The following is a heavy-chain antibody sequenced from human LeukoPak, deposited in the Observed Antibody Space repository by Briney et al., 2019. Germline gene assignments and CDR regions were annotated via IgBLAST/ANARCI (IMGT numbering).Heavy chain of an antibody. D-gene: IGHD3-22*01. V-gene: IGHV3-33*08. CDR2: IWYDGSNT. CDR1: GFTFSSYS. CDR3: ARDPDDSSGLYYFDY. Sequence: PGGSLRLSCAASGFTFSSYSMNWVRQAPGKGLEWVAVIWYDGSNTYYADSVKGRFTISRDNSKNTLYLQMNSLRAEDTAVYYCARDPDDSSGLYYFDYWGQGTLVTVSS. J-gene: IGHJ4*02.